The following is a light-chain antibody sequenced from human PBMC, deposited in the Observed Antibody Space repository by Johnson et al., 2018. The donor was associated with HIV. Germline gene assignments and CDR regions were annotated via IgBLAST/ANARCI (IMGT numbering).Light chain of an antibody. V-gene: IGLV1-51*02. Sequence: QSVLTQPPSVSAAPGQKVSISCSGSSSNIGNNYVSWYQQLPGTAPKLLIYENNKRPSGIPDRFSGSKSDTSATLGITGLQTGDEAEYYCGTWDTSLSAGDVFGTGTKVTVL. CDR2: ENN. CDR3: GTWDTSLSAGDV. J-gene: IGLJ1*01. CDR1: SSNIGNNY.